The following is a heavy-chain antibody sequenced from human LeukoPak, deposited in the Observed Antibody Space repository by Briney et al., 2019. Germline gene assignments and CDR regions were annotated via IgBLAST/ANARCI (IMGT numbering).Heavy chain of an antibody. V-gene: IGHV1-8*02. CDR3: ARGRRGGLVKMVRGVLNWFDP. D-gene: IGHD3-10*01. CDR2: IIPIFGTA. Sequence: GASVKVSCKASGYTFTSYGISWVRQAPGQGLEWMGGIIPIFGTANYAQEFQGRVTMTRNTSISTAYMELSSLRSEDTAVYYCARGRRGGLVKMVRGVLNWFDPWGQGTLVTASS. J-gene: IGHJ5*02. CDR1: GYTFTSYG.